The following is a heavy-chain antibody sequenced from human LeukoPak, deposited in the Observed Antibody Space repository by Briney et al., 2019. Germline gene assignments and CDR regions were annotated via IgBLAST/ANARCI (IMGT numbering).Heavy chain of an antibody. Sequence: GGSLRLSYAASGFPFSSYEMNCVRQAPGKGLEWVSYISSSGSTIYYADSVKGRFTISRDNAKNSLYLEMNSLRAEDTAVYYCARANAYCGSSTWFDYWVQGTLVTVSS. V-gene: IGHV3-48*03. CDR3: ARANAYCGSSTWFDY. J-gene: IGHJ4*02. CDR2: ISSSGSTI. D-gene: IGHD6-13*01. CDR1: GFPFSSYE.